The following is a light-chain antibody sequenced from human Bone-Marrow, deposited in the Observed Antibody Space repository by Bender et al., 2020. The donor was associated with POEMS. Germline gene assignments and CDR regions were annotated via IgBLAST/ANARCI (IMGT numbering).Light chain of an antibody. CDR1: SRDIGHYNL. Sequence: QSALTQPASVSGSPGQSITISCTGTSRDIGHYNLVSWYQQFPGKAPRLMIYDVISRPSGVSDRFSGSKSGNTASLTISGLQAEDEADYYCTSYSSSSIAYVFGTGTKVTVL. CDR2: DVI. V-gene: IGLV2-14*02. CDR3: TSYSSSSIAYV. J-gene: IGLJ1*01.